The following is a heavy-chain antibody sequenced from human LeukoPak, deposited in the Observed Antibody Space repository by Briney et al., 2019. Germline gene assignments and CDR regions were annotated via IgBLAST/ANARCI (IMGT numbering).Heavy chain of an antibody. CDR3: AKDAQRGFDNSNSLDN. CDR2: IWSDGSNR. J-gene: IGHJ4*02. D-gene: IGHD4-11*01. Sequence: GGSLRLSCATSGFTFSHYGMHWVRQAPGKGLEWVAVIWSDGSNRYYGDPVKGRFTISRDNFQSTVYLQMNSLRAEDTAVYYCAKDAQRGFDNSNSLDNWGQGTLVTVSS. V-gene: IGHV3-33*06. CDR1: GFTFSHYG.